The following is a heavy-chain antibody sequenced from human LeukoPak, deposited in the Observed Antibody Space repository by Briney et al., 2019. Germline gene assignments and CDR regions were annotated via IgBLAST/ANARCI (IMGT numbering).Heavy chain of an antibody. V-gene: IGHV4-30-4*08. CDR1: GGSISSGDYY. D-gene: IGHD4-11*01. CDR2: IYYSGST. J-gene: IGHJ4*02. Sequence: SETLSLTCTVSGGSISSGDYYWSWIRQPPGTGLEWIGYIYYSGSTYYNPSLKSRVTISVDTSKNQFSLKLSSVTAADTAVYYCARATTRLWYFDYWGQGTLVTVSS. CDR3: ARATTRLWYFDY.